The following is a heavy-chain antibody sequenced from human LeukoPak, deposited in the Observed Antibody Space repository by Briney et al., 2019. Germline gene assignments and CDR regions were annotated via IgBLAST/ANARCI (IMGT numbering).Heavy chain of an antibody. J-gene: IGHJ4*02. Sequence: PSETLSLTCTVSGDSISSSPYYWAWIRQPPGKGLEWIGSIYYSGSTYYSPSLKSRVAISVDTSKNQFSLKLSSVTAADTAVYYCARDPFAGVGIDYWGQGTLVTVSS. D-gene: IGHD7-27*01. CDR2: IYYSGST. CDR1: GDSISSSPYY. CDR3: ARDPFAGVGIDY. V-gene: IGHV4-39*07.